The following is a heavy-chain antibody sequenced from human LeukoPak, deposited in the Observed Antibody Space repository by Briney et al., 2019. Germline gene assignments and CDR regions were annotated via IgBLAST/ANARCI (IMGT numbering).Heavy chain of an antibody. J-gene: IGHJ5*02. CDR2: INYSGST. CDR1: GGSISSGDYY. D-gene: IGHD3-10*01. V-gene: IGHV4-30-4*08. CDR3: ARAYYYAHNWLDP. Sequence: SETLSLTCTVSGGSISSGDYYWSWTRHPPGKGLEWIAYINYSGSTYYNPALKSRVTISVDTSKNQFSLKLSSGTAADTAVYYCARAYYYAHNWLDPWGQGTLVTVSS.